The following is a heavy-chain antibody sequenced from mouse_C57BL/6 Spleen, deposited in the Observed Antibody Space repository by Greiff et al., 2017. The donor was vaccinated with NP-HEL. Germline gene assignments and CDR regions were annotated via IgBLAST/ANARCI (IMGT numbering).Heavy chain of an antibody. V-gene: IGHV1-54*01. D-gene: IGHD3-2*02. CDR3: ARSGRRWPCDY. Sequence: QVQLQQSGAELVRPGTSVKVSCKASGYAFTNYLIEWVKQRPGQGLEWIGVIYPGSGGTNYNEKFKGKATLTADKSSSTAYMQLSSLTSEDSAVYFCARSGRRWPCDYWGQGTTLTVSS. CDR2: IYPGSGGT. J-gene: IGHJ2*01. CDR1: GYAFTNYL.